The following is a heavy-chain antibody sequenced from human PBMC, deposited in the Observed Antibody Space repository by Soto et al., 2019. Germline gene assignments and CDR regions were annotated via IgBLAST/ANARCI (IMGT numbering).Heavy chain of an antibody. CDR3: ARVGPRSAPRKGWFDP. Sequence: PSETLSLTCAVYGGSFSGYYWSWIRQPPGKGLEWIGEINHSGSTNYNPSLKNRVTISVDTSKNQFSLKLSSVTAADTAVYYCARVGPRSAPRKGWFDPWGQGTLVTVSS. D-gene: IGHD3-3*01. J-gene: IGHJ5*02. CDR1: GGSFSGYY. V-gene: IGHV4-34*01. CDR2: INHSGST.